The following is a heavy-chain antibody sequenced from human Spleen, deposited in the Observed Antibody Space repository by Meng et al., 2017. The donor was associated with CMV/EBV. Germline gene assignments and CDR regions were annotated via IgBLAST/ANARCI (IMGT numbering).Heavy chain of an antibody. CDR2: ISWNSGSI. J-gene: IGHJ4*02. Sequence: GGSLRLSCAASGFTFDDYAMHWVRQAPGKGLEWVSGISWNSGSIGYADSVKGRFTISRDNARNSLYLQMNSLRAEDTAVYYCARDDSGWYGSIGSDYFDYWGQGTLVTVSS. CDR3: ARDDSGWYGSIGSDYFDY. CDR1: GFTFDDYA. D-gene: IGHD6-19*01. V-gene: IGHV3-9*01.